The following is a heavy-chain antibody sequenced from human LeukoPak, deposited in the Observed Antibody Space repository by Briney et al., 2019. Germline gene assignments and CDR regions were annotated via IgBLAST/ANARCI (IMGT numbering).Heavy chain of an antibody. CDR1: GYTFTTYP. J-gene: IGHJ4*02. CDR2: INTNTGNP. D-gene: IGHD3-22*01. CDR3: ARGYDTTGYFSY. Sequence: ASVKVSCKASGYTFTTYPVNWVRQAPGQGLEWMGWINTNTGNPTYAQDFTGRFVVSLDTSVNTAYLQISTLKAEDTAVYYCARGYDTTGYFSYWGQGTLVTVSS. V-gene: IGHV7-4-1*02.